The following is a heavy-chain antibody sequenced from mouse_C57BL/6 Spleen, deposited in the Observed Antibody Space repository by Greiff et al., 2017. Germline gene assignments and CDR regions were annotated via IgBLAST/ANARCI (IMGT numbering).Heavy chain of an antibody. D-gene: IGHD4-1*01. CDR3: ASLTGTPFDY. J-gene: IGHJ2*01. Sequence: QVQLQQPGAELVKPGASVTLSCKASGYTFTSYWMHWVKQRPGQGLEWLGMIHPNSGSTNYNEKFKSKATLTVDKSSSTAYMQLSILTSEDSAVYYCASLTGTPFDYWGQGTTLTVSS. CDR2: IHPNSGST. V-gene: IGHV1-64*01. CDR1: GYTFTSYW.